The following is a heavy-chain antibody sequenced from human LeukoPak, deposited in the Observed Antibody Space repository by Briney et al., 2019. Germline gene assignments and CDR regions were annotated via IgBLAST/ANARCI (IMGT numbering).Heavy chain of an antibody. CDR3: ARDGPTAMVKGFDYYGMDV. CDR2: IVVGSGNT. V-gene: IGHV1-58*01. CDR1: GFTFTSSA. Sequence: ASVKVSCKASGFTFTSSAVQWVRQARGQRLEWIGWIVVGSGNTNYAQKFQERVTITRDMSTSTAYMELSRLRSDDTAVYYCARDGPTAMVKGFDYYGMDVWGQGTTVTVSS. D-gene: IGHD5-18*01. J-gene: IGHJ6*02.